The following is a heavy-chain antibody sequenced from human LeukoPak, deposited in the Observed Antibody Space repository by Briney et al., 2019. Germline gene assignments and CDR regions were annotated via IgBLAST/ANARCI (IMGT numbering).Heavy chain of an antibody. V-gene: IGHV3-33*01. J-gene: IGHJ4*02. CDR1: GFTFSSYG. CDR3: AREVGDGYFDY. D-gene: IGHD3-10*01. CDR2: IWYDGSNK. Sequence: GRSLRLSCAASGFTFSSYGMHWVRQAPGKGLEWVAVIWYDGSNKYYADSVKGRFTISRDNSENTLYLQMNSLRAEDTAVYYCAREVGDGYFDYWGQGTLVTVSS.